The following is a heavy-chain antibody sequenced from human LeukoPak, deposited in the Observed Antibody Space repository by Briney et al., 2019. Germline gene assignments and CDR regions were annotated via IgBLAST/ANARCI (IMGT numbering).Heavy chain of an antibody. CDR1: GFTFSSYG. CDR2: IADDGRDK. V-gene: IGHV3-30*18. J-gene: IGHJ4*02. Sequence: GRSLRLSCAASGFTFSSYGMHWVRQAPGKGLEWVAVIADDGRDKHHADSVKGRFTISRDNSKNTLHLQMNSLRAEDTAVYYCAKDSALSAASYYFDYWGQGTLVTVSS. CDR3: AKDSALSAASYYFDY. D-gene: IGHD6-13*01.